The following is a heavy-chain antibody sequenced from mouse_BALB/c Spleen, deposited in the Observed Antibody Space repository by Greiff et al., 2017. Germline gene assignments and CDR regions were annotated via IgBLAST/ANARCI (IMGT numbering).Heavy chain of an antibody. CDR1: GYSITSDYA. CDR3: ARWGYYYGSSYEAMDY. J-gene: IGHJ4*01. V-gene: IGHV3-2*02. CDR2: ISYSGST. D-gene: IGHD1-1*01. Sequence: ESGPGLVKPSQSLSLTCTVTGYSITSDYAWNWIRQFPGNKLEWMGYISYSGSTSYNPSLKSRISITRDTSKNQFFLQLNSVTTEDTATYYCARWGYYYGSSYEAMDYWGQGTSVTVSS.